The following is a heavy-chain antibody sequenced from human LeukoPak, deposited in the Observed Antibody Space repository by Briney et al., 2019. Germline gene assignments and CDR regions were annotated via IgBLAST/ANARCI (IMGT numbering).Heavy chain of an antibody. J-gene: IGHJ5*02. CDR1: GGSFGGYY. CDR3: ARGRARGYSNWFDP. CDR2: INHSGST. Sequence: PSETLSLTCAVYGGSFGGYYWSWIRQPPGKGLEWIGEINHSGSTNYNPSLKSRVTISVDTSKNQFSLKLSSVTAADTAVYYCARGRARGYSNWFDPWGQGTLVTVSS. D-gene: IGHD5-18*01. V-gene: IGHV4-34*01.